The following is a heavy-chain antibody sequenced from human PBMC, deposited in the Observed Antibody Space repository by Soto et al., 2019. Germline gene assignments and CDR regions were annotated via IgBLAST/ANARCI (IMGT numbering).Heavy chain of an antibody. D-gene: IGHD3-10*01. J-gene: IGHJ6*02. CDR2: IFNDGSNR. V-gene: IGHV3-33*01. CDR1: EFTFSNYG. CDR3: ASNDEYSGNGMDV. Sequence: QVQLVESGGGVVQPGRSLRLSCAASEFTFSNYGMHWVRQAPGKGLEWVAVIFNDGSNRYHADSVKDRFTTSRDNSKNTLYLQMNSLRAVDTAVYYCASNDEYSGNGMDVWGQGTRVTVS.